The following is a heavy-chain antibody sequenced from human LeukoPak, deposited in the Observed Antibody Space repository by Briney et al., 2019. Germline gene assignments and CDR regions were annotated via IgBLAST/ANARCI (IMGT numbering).Heavy chain of an antibody. CDR2: ISYDGSKK. J-gene: IGHJ5*02. CDR1: GFIFSISD. Sequence: GRSLRLSCAASGFIFSISDMHWVRQAPGKGLQWVAFISYDGSKKHCADSVQGRCTISRDNSKNTLSLQLNSLRPDDTAVFYCSQGLLSWGQGTLLTVAA. V-gene: IGHV3-30-3*01. CDR3: SQGLLS.